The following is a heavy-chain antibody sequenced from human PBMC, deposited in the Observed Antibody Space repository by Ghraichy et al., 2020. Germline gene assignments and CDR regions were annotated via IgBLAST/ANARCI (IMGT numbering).Heavy chain of an antibody. Sequence: SETLSLTCAVYGGSFSGYYWSWIRQPPGKGLEWIGEINHSGSTNYNPSLKSRVTISVDTSKNQFSLKLSSVTAADTAVYYCARGQIRRSGLDYWGQGTLVTVSS. J-gene: IGHJ4*02. CDR2: INHSGST. CDR1: GGSFSGYY. V-gene: IGHV4-34*01. D-gene: IGHD3-10*01. CDR3: ARGQIRRSGLDY.